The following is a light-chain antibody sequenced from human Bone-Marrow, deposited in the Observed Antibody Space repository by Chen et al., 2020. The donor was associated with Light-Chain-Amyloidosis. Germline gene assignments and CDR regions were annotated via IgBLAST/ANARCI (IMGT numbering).Light chain of an antibody. V-gene: IGKV1-5*03. CDR3: QQYKTYPWT. CDR2: KAS. Sequence: DIQMTQSPSTLSASVGDRVTITCRASRSISNWLAWYQQKPGKAPKLLIYKASGLESGVPSRFSGSGSGTEFILTISSLQPDDFATYCCQQYKTYPWTFGQGTKVELK. J-gene: IGKJ1*01. CDR1: RSISNW.